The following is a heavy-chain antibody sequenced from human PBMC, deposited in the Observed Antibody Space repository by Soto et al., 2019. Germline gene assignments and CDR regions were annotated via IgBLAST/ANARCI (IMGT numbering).Heavy chain of an antibody. J-gene: IGHJ6*02. CDR1: GGSFSGYY. CDR3: ARGDQLWFGASIYGMDV. V-gene: IGHV4-34*01. D-gene: IGHD3-10*01. Sequence: SETLSLTCAVYGGSFSGYYWSWIRQPPGKGLEWIGEINHSGSTNYNPSLKSRVTISVDTSKNQFSLKLSSVTAADTAVYYCARGDQLWFGASIYGMDVWGQGTTVT. CDR2: INHSGST.